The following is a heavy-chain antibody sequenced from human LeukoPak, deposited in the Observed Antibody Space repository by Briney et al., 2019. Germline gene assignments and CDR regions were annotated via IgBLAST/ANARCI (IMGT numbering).Heavy chain of an antibody. CDR2: IIPIFGTA. CDR3: AREWVDCSGGGCYNGHFDY. Sequence: ASVKVSCKASGGTFSSYAISWVRQAPGQGLEWMGGIIPIFGTANYAQKFQGRVTITADESTSTAYMEPSSLRSEDTAVYYCAREWVDCSGGGCYNGHFDYWGQGTLVTVSS. J-gene: IGHJ4*02. CDR1: GGTFSSYA. V-gene: IGHV1-69*13. D-gene: IGHD2-15*01.